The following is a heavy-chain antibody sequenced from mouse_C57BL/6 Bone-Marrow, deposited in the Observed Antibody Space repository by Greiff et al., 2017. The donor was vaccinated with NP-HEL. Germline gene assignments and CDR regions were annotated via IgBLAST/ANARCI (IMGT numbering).Heavy chain of an antibody. CDR3: ARRRLRRGYAMDY. D-gene: IGHD2-4*01. J-gene: IGHJ4*01. Sequence: DVMLVESGGGLVQPGGSLKLSCAASGFTFSDYYMYWVRQTPEKRLEWVAYISNGGGSTYYPDTVKGRFTISRDNAKNTLYLQMSRLKSEDTAMYYCARRRLRRGYAMDYWGQGTSVTVSS. CDR1: GFTFSDYY. CDR2: ISNGGGST. V-gene: IGHV5-12*01.